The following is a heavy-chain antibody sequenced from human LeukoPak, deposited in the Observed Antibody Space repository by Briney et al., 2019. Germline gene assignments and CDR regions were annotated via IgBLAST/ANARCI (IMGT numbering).Heavy chain of an antibody. CDR3: ARREWSSLWGLTAFDI. CDR2: IYPGDSDT. D-gene: IGHD2-8*01. CDR1: GYSFTSYW. J-gene: IGHJ3*02. V-gene: IGHV5-51*01. Sequence: GESLQISCKGSGYSFTSYWIGWVRQMPGKGLEWMGIIYPGDSDTRYSPSFQGQVTISADKSISTAYLQWSSLKASDTAMYYCARREWSSLWGLTAFDIWGQGTMVTLSP.